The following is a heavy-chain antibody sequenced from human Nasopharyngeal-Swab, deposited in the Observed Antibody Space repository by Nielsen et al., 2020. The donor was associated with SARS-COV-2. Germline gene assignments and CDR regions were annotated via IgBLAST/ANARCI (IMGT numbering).Heavy chain of an antibody. D-gene: IGHD3-22*01. CDR3: ARLGDSSGYYYPEYFQH. J-gene: IGHJ1*01. CDR1: GGSISSYY. V-gene: IGHV4-59*08. Sequence: SETLSLTCTVSGGSISSYYWSWIRQLPGKGLEWIGYIYNSGSTNYNPSLKSRTTISVDTAKNQLSLKLSSVTAADTAVYYCARLGDSSGYYYPEYFQHWGQGTLVTVSS. CDR2: IYNSGST.